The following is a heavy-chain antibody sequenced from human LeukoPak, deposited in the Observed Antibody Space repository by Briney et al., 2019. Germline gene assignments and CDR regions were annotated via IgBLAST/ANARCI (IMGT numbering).Heavy chain of an antibody. D-gene: IGHD2-21*02. J-gene: IGHJ4*02. CDR2: ISYDGSDK. Sequence: GRSLRLSCAASGFTFSLYTMHWVRQAPGKGLEWVAVISYDGSDKYYADSVKGRFTISRDNSKNTLFLQMNSLRAEDTAVYFCARDVGGGDTFDYWGQGTLVTVSS. V-gene: IGHV3-30*04. CDR1: GFTFSLYT. CDR3: ARDVGGGDTFDY.